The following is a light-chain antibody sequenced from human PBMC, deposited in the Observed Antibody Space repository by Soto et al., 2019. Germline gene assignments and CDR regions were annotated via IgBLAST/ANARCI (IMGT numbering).Light chain of an antibody. J-gene: IGKJ2*01. CDR1: QSVSSN. Sequence: EIVMTQSPATLSVSPGERATLSCRASQSVSSNLAWYQQKPGQAPRLLIYGASTRATGIPARFSGSGSGTEFTLTISSLQSEDFATYYCQQSYRTPHTFGLGTKLETK. CDR2: GAS. CDR3: QQSYRTPHT. V-gene: IGKV3-15*01.